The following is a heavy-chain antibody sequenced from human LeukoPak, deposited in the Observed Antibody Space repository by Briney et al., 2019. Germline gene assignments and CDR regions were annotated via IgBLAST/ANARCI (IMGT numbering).Heavy chain of an antibody. J-gene: IGHJ4*02. Sequence: SETLSLTCAVYGGSFSGYYWSWIRQPPGKGLEWIGEINHSGSTNYNPSLKSRVTISVDTSKNQFSLKLSSVTAADTAVYYCAREYCSSTSCYAYFDYWGQGTLVTVS. CDR3: AREYCSSTSCYAYFDY. CDR1: GGSFSGYY. V-gene: IGHV4-34*01. CDR2: INHSGST. D-gene: IGHD2-2*01.